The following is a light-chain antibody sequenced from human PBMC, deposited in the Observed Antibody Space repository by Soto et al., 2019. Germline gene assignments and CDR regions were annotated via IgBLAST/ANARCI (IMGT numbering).Light chain of an antibody. J-gene: IGLJ2*01. Sequence: QSALTQPASVSGSPGQSISISCTGTSSDVGGYNYVSWYQQHPGQAPRLMIYEVTNRPSGVSNRFSGSKSGNTASLTISGLQAEDEADYYCSSYAGSNNFVFGGGTKLTV. CDR2: EVT. V-gene: IGLV2-14*01. CDR1: SSDVGGYNY. CDR3: SSYAGSNNFV.